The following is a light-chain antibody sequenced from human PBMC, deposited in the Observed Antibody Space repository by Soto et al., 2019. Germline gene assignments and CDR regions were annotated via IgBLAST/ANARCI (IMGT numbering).Light chain of an antibody. CDR3: QLYNTYSGT. CDR2: RAS. CDR1: QSISSW. Sequence: DIQMTQSPSTLSASVGDTVTITCRASQSISSWLAWYQQKPGKAPKLLIYRASPLQSGVPSRFSASGSGTEFILTISSMQPDDFATYYCQLYNTYSGTFGQGTKVDIK. J-gene: IGKJ1*01. V-gene: IGKV1-5*03.